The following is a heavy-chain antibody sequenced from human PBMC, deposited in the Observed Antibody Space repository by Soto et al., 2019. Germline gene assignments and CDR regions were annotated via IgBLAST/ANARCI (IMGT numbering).Heavy chain of an antibody. CDR1: GVTVSSNY. D-gene: IGHD3-22*01. V-gene: IGHV3-53*01. CDR2: IYSGGST. Sequence: EVQLVESGGGLIQPGGSLRLSCAASGVTVSSNYMSWVRQAPGKGLEWVSVIYSGGSTYYADSVKGRFTISRDNSKNTLYLQMNSLRAEDTAVYYCARNYDSTAGGAFDIWGQGTMVTVSS. CDR3: ARNYDSTAGGAFDI. J-gene: IGHJ3*02.